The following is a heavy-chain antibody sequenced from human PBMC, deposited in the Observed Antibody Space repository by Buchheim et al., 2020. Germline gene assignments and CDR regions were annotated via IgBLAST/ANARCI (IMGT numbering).Heavy chain of an antibody. J-gene: IGHJ6*02. V-gene: IGHV3-23*01. CDR1: GFTFRSYV. Sequence: EVQLLESGGGSVQPGGSLRLSCVVSGFTFRSYVMTWVRQAPGKGLEWVSSVGGAGSTYYADSVKGRFTISRDNSKNTLYLQMNSLRAEDTAVYYCAKARESSYYYYGMDVWGQGTT. D-gene: IGHD5-24*01. CDR2: VGGAGST. CDR3: AKARESSYYYYGMDV.